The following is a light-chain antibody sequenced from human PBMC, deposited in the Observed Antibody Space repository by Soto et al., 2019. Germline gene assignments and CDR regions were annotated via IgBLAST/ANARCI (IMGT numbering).Light chain of an antibody. V-gene: IGKV1-5*03. CDR3: QQYKNYPYT. Sequence: DIQMTQSPSTLSASVGDRVTITCRASQSINNWLAWYQQKPGKAPKLLIYKASSLDSGVPSRFSGSGSGTEFTLSISSLQPDDFATYFCQQYKNYPYTFGQGTKLEIK. CDR2: KAS. CDR1: QSINNW. J-gene: IGKJ2*01.